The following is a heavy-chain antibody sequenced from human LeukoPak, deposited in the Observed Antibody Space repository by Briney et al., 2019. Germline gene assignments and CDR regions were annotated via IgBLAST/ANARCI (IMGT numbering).Heavy chain of an antibody. CDR2: IYTSGST. J-gene: IGHJ4*02. D-gene: IGHD6-6*01. CDR1: GGSISSYY. Sequence: TASETLSLTCTVSGGSISSYYWSWIRQPAGKGLEWIGRIYTSGSTKYNPSLKSRVTMSVDTSKNQFSLKLGSVTAADTAVYYCATRIGGGSSYYFDYWGQGTLATVSS. CDR3: ATRIGGGSSYYFDY. V-gene: IGHV4-4*07.